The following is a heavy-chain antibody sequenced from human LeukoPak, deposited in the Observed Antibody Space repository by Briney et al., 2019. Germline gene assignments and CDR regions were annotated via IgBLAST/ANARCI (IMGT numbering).Heavy chain of an antibody. Sequence: GGSLRLSCATSGFTFDDYDMSWVRHAPGKGLEWVSGINWNGGSTGYADSVKGRFTISRDNAKNSLYLQMNSLRAEDTALYYCARAQAAINAFDIWGQGTMVTVSS. V-gene: IGHV3-20*04. CDR1: GFTFDDYD. J-gene: IGHJ3*02. CDR3: ARAQAAINAFDI. D-gene: IGHD6-13*01. CDR2: INWNGGST.